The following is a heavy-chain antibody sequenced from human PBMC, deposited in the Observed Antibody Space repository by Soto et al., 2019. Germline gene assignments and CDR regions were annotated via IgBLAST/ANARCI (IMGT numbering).Heavy chain of an antibody. Sequence: GGSLRLSCAAFGFTLDKYTMGWVRQAPGKGLEWVAESFSSGGTQYADLVKGRFTISRDNSRNMVFLQMNGLRVEDTALYYCARDREPDGIWTFDSWGQGALVTSPQ. CDR2: SFSSGGT. CDR1: GFTLDKYT. J-gene: IGHJ4*02. V-gene: IGHV3-53*01. CDR3: ARDREPDGIWTFDS. D-gene: IGHD3-9*01.